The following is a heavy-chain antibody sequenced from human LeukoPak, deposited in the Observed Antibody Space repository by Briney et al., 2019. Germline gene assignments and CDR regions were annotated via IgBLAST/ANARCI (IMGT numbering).Heavy chain of an antibody. J-gene: IGHJ5*02. Sequence: SVKVSCKASGGTFSSYAISWVRQAPGQGLEWMGGIIPIFGTANYAQKFQGRVTITADESTSTAYMELSSLRSEDTAVYYCASGGRCTNGVCYTTPNWFDPWGQGTLVTVSS. CDR1: GGTFSSYA. CDR2: IIPIFGTA. D-gene: IGHD2-8*01. V-gene: IGHV1-69*01. CDR3: ASGGRCTNGVCYTTPNWFDP.